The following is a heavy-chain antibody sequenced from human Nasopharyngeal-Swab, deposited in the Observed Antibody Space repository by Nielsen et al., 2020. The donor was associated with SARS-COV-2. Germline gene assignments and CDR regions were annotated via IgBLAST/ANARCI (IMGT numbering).Heavy chain of an antibody. CDR2: IKQDGSEK. V-gene: IGHV3-7*03. CDR3: ARNAGSGTRQSWFDP. D-gene: IGHD3-10*01. Sequence: WIRQPPGKGLEWAANIKQDGSEKYYVDSVKGRFTISRDDAKNSLYLQMNSLRAEDTATYYCARNAGSGTRQSWFDPWGQGTLVTVSS. J-gene: IGHJ5*02.